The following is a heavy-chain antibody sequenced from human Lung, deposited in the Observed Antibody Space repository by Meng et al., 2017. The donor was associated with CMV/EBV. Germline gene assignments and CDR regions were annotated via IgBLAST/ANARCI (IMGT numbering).Heavy chain of an antibody. CDR1: GFTFDDYA. Sequence: SLKISCAASGFTFDDYAMHWVRQAPGKGLEWVSGIRWNSGSIGYADSVKGRFTISRDNAKNSLYLQMNSLRAEDTALYYCAKDIHYGIVVVPAANNYYYGMDVWGQGTTVTVSS. CDR2: IRWNSGSI. CDR3: AKDIHYGIVVVPAANNYYYGMDV. V-gene: IGHV3-9*01. J-gene: IGHJ6*02. D-gene: IGHD2-2*01.